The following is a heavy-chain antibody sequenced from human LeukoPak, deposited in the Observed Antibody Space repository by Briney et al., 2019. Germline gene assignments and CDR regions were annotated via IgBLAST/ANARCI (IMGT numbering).Heavy chain of an antibody. CDR1: GYTFTGYY. CDR3: AREITIFGVVIGVGVDY. Sequence: ASVKVSCKASGYTFTGYYMHWVRQAPGQGLEWMGWINPNSGGTNYAQKFQGRVTMTRDTSISTAYMELSRLRSDDTAVYYCAREITIFGVVIGVGVDYWGQGTLVTVSS. D-gene: IGHD3-3*01. J-gene: IGHJ4*02. CDR2: INPNSGGT. V-gene: IGHV1-2*02.